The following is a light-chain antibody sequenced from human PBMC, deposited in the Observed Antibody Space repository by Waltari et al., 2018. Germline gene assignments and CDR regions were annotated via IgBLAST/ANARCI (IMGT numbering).Light chain of an antibody. V-gene: IGKV1-33*01. Sequence: DIEMTQSPSPLSASVGEKVTITCRASQDISNHLSWFQQKPGKAPKLLIYDVSKLETGVASRFSGGGSRADFTLIINDVQPEDVATYYCQQYDSLTLLTFGQGTRLE. CDR1: QDISNH. J-gene: IGKJ5*01. CDR2: DVS. CDR3: QQYDSLTLLT.